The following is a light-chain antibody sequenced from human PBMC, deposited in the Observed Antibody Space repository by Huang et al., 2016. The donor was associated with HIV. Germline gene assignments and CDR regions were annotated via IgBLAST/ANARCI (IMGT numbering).Light chain of an antibody. CDR3: QQYNNWPPLT. J-gene: IGKJ4*01. V-gene: IGKV3-15*01. CDR2: HAS. Sequence: EIVMTQSPAILSVSPGERATLSCRASPIINTDLAWYQQKPVQAPRLLIFHASTRATGIPDRFSGNGSETEFTLTISSLQSEDFALYYCQQYNNWPPLTFGGGDQGGDET. CDR1: PIINTD.